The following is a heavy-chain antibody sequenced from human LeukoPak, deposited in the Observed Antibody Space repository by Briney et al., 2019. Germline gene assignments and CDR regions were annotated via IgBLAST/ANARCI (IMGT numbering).Heavy chain of an antibody. D-gene: IGHD2-15*01. V-gene: IGHV4-59*01. CDR3: ARNSDCSGGSCFEYFDY. CDR1: GGSISSYY. CDR2: IYYSGST. Sequence: PSETLSLTCTVSGGSISSYYWSWIRQPPGKGLEWIGYIYYSGSTNYNPSLKSRVTISVDTSKNQFSLKLSSVTAAATAVYYCARNSDCSGGSCFEYFDYWGQGTLVTVSS. J-gene: IGHJ4*02.